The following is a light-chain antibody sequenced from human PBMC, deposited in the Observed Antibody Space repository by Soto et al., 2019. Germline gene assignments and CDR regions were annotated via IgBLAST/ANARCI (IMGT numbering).Light chain of an antibody. J-gene: IGLJ2*01. CDR3: SSYTSSSMV. Sequence: QSALTQPASVSGSPGQSITSSCTASSSDVSDYKFVSWYQQHPGKAPNLMIYDVSNRPSGVSTRFSGSKSANTASLTISGLQAEDEADYYCSSYTSSSMVFGGGTQLTVL. CDR1: SSDVSDYKF. CDR2: DVS. V-gene: IGLV2-14*01.